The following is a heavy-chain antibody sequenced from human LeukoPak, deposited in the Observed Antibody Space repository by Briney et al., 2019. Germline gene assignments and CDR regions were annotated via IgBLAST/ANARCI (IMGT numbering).Heavy chain of an antibody. CDR3: ARAEWSNWYFDL. V-gene: IGHV3-7*03. Sequence: GGSLRLSCAASGFTFSTYWMNWVRQAPGKGLELVANIKQDGSEKYYVDSVKGRFTLSRDSAKNSLYLQMNSLRAEDTAVYYCARAEWSNWYFDLWGRGTLVTVSS. CDR1: GFTFSTYW. J-gene: IGHJ2*01. CDR2: IKQDGSEK. D-gene: IGHD3-3*01.